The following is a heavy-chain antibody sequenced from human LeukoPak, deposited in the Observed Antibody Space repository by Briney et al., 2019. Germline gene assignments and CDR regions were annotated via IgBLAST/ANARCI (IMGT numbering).Heavy chain of an antibody. V-gene: IGHV4-61*02. Sequence: SETLSLTCTVSGGSISSGSYYWSWIRQPAGKGLEWIGRIYTSGSTNYNPSLKSRVTISVDTSKNQFSLKLSSVTAADTAVYYCARDRGHTMVTPDWYFDLWGRGTLVTVSS. CDR2: IYTSGST. J-gene: IGHJ2*01. CDR1: GGSISSGSYY. D-gene: IGHD4-23*01. CDR3: ARDRGHTMVTPDWYFDL.